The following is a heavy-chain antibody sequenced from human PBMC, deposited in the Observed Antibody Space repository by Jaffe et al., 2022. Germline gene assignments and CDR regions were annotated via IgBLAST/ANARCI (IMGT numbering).Heavy chain of an antibody. V-gene: IGHV3-66*02. CDR2: IYSGGST. D-gene: IGHD6-13*01. CDR1: GFTVSSNY. J-gene: IGHJ5*02. Sequence: EVQLVESGGGLVQPGGSLRLSCAASGFTVSSNYMSWVRQAPGKGLEWVSVIYSGGSTYYADSVKGRFTISRDNSKNTLYLQMNSLRAEDTAVYYCARDNHARSSWFSYNWFDPWGQGTLVTVSS. CDR3: ARDNHARSSWFSYNWFDP.